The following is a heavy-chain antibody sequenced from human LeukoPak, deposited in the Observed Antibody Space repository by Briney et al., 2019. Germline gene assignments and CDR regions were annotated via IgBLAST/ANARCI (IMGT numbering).Heavy chain of an antibody. CDR3: AKDRKASSPWFDP. CDR2: ISGSGDCT. D-gene: IGHD6-6*01. J-gene: IGHJ5*02. CDR1: GFTLSIYA. Sequence: KAGGSLRLSCAASGFTLSIYAMSWVRQAPGKGLEWVSGISGSGDCTYYADSVKGRFTISRDNSKNTLYLQMNSLRAEDTAVYYCAKDRKASSPWFDPWGQGTLVTVSS. V-gene: IGHV3-23*01.